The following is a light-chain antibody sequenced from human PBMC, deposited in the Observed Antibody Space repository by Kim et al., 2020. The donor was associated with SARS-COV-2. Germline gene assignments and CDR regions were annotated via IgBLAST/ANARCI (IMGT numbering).Light chain of an antibody. Sequence: SVSPGERATLSCGASQSVSSNLAWYQQKPGQAPRLLIYGASTRATGIPARFSGSESGTEFTLTISSLQSEDFAVYYCQQYNIWPLTFGGGTKLEI. CDR1: QSVSSN. V-gene: IGKV3D-15*01. CDR3: QQYNIWPLT. CDR2: GAS. J-gene: IGKJ4*01.